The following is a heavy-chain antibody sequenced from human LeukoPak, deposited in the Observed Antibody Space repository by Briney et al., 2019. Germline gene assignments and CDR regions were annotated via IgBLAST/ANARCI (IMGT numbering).Heavy chain of an antibody. V-gene: IGHV3-7*03. CDR3: AKSSYYDSSGFYREYYFDY. J-gene: IGHJ4*02. Sequence: GGSLRLSCAASGFTFSSYWMSWVRQAPGKGLEWVANIEQDGSEKYYVDSVKGRFTISRDNSKNTLYLQMNSLRAGDTAVYYCAKSSYYDSSGFYREYYFDYWGQGTLVPVSS. D-gene: IGHD3-22*01. CDR1: GFTFSSYW. CDR2: IEQDGSEK.